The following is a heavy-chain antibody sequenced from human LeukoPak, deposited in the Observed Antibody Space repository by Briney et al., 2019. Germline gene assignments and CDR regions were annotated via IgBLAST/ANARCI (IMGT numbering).Heavy chain of an antibody. Sequence: ASVKVSCKVSGYTLTELSMHWVRQAPGKGLEWMGGFDPEDGETIYAQKFQGRVTMTEDTSTDTAYMELSSLRSEDTAVYYCAKDRDPLSSSGWPWAYFDYWGQGIMVIVSS. V-gene: IGHV1-24*01. J-gene: IGHJ4*02. CDR3: AKDRDPLSSSGWPWAYFDY. CDR2: FDPEDGET. D-gene: IGHD6-19*01. CDR1: GYTLTELS.